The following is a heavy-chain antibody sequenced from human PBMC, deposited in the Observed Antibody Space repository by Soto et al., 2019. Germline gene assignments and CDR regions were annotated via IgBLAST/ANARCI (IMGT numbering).Heavy chain of an antibody. CDR1: GFTFDDYA. D-gene: IGHD2-15*01. CDR2: ISWNSGSI. Sequence: EVQLVESGGGLVQPGRSLRLSCAASGFTFDDYAMHWVRQAPGKGLEWVSGISWNSGSIGYADSVKGRFTISRDNAKNSLYLQMNSLRAEDTALYYCAIGYCSGGSCYSLDYWGQGTLVTVSS. J-gene: IGHJ4*02. V-gene: IGHV3-9*01. CDR3: AIGYCSGGSCYSLDY.